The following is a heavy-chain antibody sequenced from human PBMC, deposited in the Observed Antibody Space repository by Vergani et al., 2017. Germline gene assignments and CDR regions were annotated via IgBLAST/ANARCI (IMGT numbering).Heavy chain of an antibody. Sequence: VHLVESGGGVVQSGGSLRLSCAASGFTFSSYAMSWVRQAPGKGLEWVSAISGSGGSTYYADSVKGRFTISRDNSKNTLYLQMNSLRAEDTAVYYCARASVVAATYYFDYWGQGTLVTVSS. CDR1: GFTFSSYA. J-gene: IGHJ4*02. CDR3: ARASVVAATYYFDY. CDR2: ISGSGGST. V-gene: IGHV3-23*04. D-gene: IGHD2-15*01.